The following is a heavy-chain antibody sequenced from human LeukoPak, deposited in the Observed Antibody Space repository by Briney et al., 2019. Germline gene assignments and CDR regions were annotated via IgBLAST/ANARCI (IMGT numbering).Heavy chain of an antibody. J-gene: IGHJ5*02. Sequence: ASVKVSCKASGYTFTGYYMHWVRQAPGQGLEWMGWINPNSGGTNYAQKFQGRVTMTRDTSINTAYMELSRLTSDDTAVYYCARDDIAAGVIPPNWFDPWGQGTLVTVSS. CDR1: GYTFTGYY. CDR3: ARDDIAAGVIPPNWFDP. V-gene: IGHV1-2*02. D-gene: IGHD6-13*01. CDR2: INPNSGGT.